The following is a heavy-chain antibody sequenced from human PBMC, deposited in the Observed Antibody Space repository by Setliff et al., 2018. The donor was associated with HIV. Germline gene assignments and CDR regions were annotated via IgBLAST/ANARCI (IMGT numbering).Heavy chain of an antibody. CDR2: IYYSVST. Sequence: SETLSLTCSVSGGSINSYHWSWIRQSPGKGLEWIGYIYYSVSTKYNPSLKSRVSMSIDTSKNQFSLKMNSVTAADTAGYYCARGVVDYDFWSGSGDYYYMDVWGKGTTVTVSS. J-gene: IGHJ6*03. CDR1: GGSINSYH. V-gene: IGHV4-59*12. D-gene: IGHD3-3*01. CDR3: ARGVVDYDFWSGSGDYYYMDV.